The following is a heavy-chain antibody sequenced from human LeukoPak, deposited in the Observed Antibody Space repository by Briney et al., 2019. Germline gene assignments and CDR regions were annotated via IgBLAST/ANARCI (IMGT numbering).Heavy chain of an antibody. V-gene: IGHV3-74*01. CDR2: INNDGTTT. J-gene: IGHJ1*01. Sequence: PGGSLRLSCAASGFTFSGAWLQWVRQAPGKGLVWVSRINNDGTTTKYADSVKGRFTISRDNAKNTLYLQMNSLRAEDTAVYYCARVSGPGMNEYFHLWGQGTLVTVSS. D-gene: IGHD3-10*01. CDR1: GFTFSGAW. CDR3: ARVSGPGMNEYFHL.